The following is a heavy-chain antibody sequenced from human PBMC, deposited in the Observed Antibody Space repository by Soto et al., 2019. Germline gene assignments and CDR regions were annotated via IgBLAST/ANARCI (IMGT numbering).Heavy chain of an antibody. CDR3: ARAGRDYIWGSYRYYLDY. Sequence: QVQLQESGPGLVKPSQTLSLTCTVSGGSISSGGYYWSWIRRHPGKGLEGMGYIYYSGSTYYNPSLKSRVTISVDTSKNQFSLKLSSVTAADTAVYYCARAGRDYIWGSYRYYLDYWGQGTLVTVSS. D-gene: IGHD3-16*02. J-gene: IGHJ4*02. V-gene: IGHV4-31*03. CDR1: GGSISSGGYY. CDR2: IYYSGST.